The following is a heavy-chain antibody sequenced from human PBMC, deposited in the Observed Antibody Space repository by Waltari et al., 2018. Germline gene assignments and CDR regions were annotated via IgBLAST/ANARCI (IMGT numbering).Heavy chain of an antibody. D-gene: IGHD5-12*01. CDR2: IYYSGST. Sequence: QLQLQESGPGLVKPSETLSLTCTVSGGSLSSSSSFWAWIRQPPGKGLEWIGRIYYSGSTYYNLSLKSRVTISVDRSTNQVSLKLTSVTAADTAVYFCAREVPRNGYIGLIYYYMDVWGKGTTVTVSS. CDR3: AREVPRNGYIGLIYYYMDV. V-gene: IGHV4-39*01. CDR1: GGSLSSSSSF. J-gene: IGHJ6*03.